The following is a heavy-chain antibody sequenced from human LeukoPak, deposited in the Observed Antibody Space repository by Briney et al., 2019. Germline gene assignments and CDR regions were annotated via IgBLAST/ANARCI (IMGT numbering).Heavy chain of an antibody. CDR2: IKQDGSEK. V-gene: IGHV3-7*01. D-gene: IGHD2-2*01. J-gene: IGHJ4*02. CDR3: ARDGGGVVPAAMFDY. Sequence: GGSLRLSCAVSGFSFSSYWLSWVRQAPGKGLEWLANIKQDGSEKYYVDSVKGRFTISRDNAKNSLYLQMNSLRAEDTAVYYCARDGGGVVPAAMFDYWGQGTLVTVSS. CDR1: GFSFSSYW.